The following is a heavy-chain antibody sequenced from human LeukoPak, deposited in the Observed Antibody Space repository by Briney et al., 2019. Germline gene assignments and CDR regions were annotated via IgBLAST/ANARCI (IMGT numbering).Heavy chain of an antibody. CDR3: VRHGGVVRGEGSDAFDI. CDR1: GDAISSYY. Sequence: SQTLSLTRTVSGDAISSYYWSWIPQPPGKGREWSGYIYYSGSTSYNPSLKSRVTISLYPSKRQSSLKLTSVTAADTDGYYCVRHGGVVRGEGSDAFDIWGQGTMVTVSS. J-gene: IGHJ3*02. CDR2: IYYSGST. V-gene: IGHV4-59*08. D-gene: IGHD3-10*01.